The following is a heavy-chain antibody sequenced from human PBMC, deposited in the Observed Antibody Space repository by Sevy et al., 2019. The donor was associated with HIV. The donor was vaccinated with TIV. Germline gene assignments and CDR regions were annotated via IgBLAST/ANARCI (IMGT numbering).Heavy chain of an antibody. CDR1: GFAFSTHA. CDR3: ARDGENSVKWYPLY. J-gene: IGHJ4*01. D-gene: IGHD2-2*01. CDR2: ISYEGTET. Sequence: GGSLRLSCAASGFAFSTHAMHWVRQAPGKGLEWVAVISYEGTETFYAASVEGRFTISRDNSKNMLSVQINSLRPEDTAVYYCARDGENSVKWYPLYWGHGTLVTVSS. V-gene: IGHV3-30-3*01.